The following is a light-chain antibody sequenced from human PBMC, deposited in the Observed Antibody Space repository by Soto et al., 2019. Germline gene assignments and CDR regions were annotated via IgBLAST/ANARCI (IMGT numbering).Light chain of an antibody. V-gene: IGKV1-5*01. CDR3: QQLKSNLIT. J-gene: IGKJ5*01. CDR2: DVS. CDR1: QSINNL. Sequence: DIQMTQSPSTLSASVGDRVTITCRASQSINNLLAWYQQKPGKAPKFLIYDVSTLESGVPSRFSGSGSGTEFTLTISSLQPEDFATYYCQQLKSNLITFGQGTRLEIK.